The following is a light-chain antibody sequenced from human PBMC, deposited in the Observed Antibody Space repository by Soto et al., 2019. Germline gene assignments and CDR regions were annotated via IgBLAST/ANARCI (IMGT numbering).Light chain of an antibody. CDR1: QSVSSSY. CDR3: QQYGSSSLS. CDR2: GAS. V-gene: IGKV3-20*01. J-gene: IGKJ1*01. Sequence: EIVLTQSPGTLSLSPGERATLSCRASQSVSSSYLAWYQQKPRQAPRLLIYGASSRATGIPDRFSGSGSGTDFTLTISRLEPEDFAVYYCQQYGSSSLSFGQGTKVEI.